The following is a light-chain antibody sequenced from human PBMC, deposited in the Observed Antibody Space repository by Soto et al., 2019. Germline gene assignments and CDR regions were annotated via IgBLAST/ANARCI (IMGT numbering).Light chain of an antibody. Sequence: EIVLTQSPGTLSLSPGERATLSCRASQSVSSTFIAWYQQKPAQAPRPLVYGASSRATGIPDRFSGSGSGTDFTLTITRLEPDDFAVYYCQQHLRSPITFGQGTRLEI. CDR2: GAS. V-gene: IGKV3-20*01. CDR3: QQHLRSPIT. J-gene: IGKJ5*01. CDR1: QSVSSTF.